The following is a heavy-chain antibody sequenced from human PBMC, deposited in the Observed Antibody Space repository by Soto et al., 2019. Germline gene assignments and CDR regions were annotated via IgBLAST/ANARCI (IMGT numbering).Heavy chain of an antibody. CDR2: ISAYNGNT. J-gene: IGHJ4*02. D-gene: IGHD4-17*01. Sequence: VKLVQSGAEVKKPGASVKVSSKASGYTFTSYGITWVRQAPGQGLEWMGWISAYNGNTNYAKKLQGRVTMTTDTATRTAYMELRSLRADYTAVYYWARDQATVVQPPCDYWGQGTLVTVSS. CDR3: ARDQATVVQPPCDY. V-gene: IGHV1-18*01. CDR1: GYTFTSYG.